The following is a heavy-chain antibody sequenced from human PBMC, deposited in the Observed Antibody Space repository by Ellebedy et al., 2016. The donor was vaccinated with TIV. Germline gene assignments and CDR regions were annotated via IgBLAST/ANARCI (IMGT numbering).Heavy chain of an antibody. Sequence: AASVKVSCKASGYTFTSYGISWVRQAPGQGLEWMGWISAYNGNTNYAQKLQGRVTMTTDTSTSTVYMELSSLRSEDTAVYYCATLPVVVVAATLSYDAFDIWGQGTMVTVSS. CDR1: GYTFTSYG. D-gene: IGHD2-15*01. V-gene: IGHV1-18*01. CDR3: ATLPVVVVAATLSYDAFDI. J-gene: IGHJ3*02. CDR2: ISAYNGNT.